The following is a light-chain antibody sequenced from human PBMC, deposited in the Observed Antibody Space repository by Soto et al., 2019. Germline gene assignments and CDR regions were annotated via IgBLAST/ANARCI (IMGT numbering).Light chain of an antibody. CDR3: SSYTRSSTLVV. J-gene: IGLJ3*02. CDR1: SSDIGYYNY. CDR2: EVG. Sequence: QSALTQPASVSGSPGQSITISCTGTSSDIGYYNYVSWYQQDPGKAPNLIIYEVGNRPSGVSNRFSGSKSGNTASLTISGLRPEDEADYYCSSYTRSSTLVVFGGGTKLTVL. V-gene: IGLV2-14*01.